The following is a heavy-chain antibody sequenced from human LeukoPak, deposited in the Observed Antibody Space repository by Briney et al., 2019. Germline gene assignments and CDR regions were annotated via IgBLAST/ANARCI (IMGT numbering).Heavy chain of an antibody. Sequence: GGSLRLSCAASGFTLSNHWRTWVRQVPGRGPEWVANVNRDGSETYYLDSVKGRFTICRDNAKNSLYLQMNSLRAEDTALYYCVRNNAMDVWGQGTTVIVSS. J-gene: IGHJ6*02. V-gene: IGHV3-7*03. CDR1: GFTLSNHW. CDR2: VNRDGSET. D-gene: IGHD2-8*01. CDR3: VRNNAMDV.